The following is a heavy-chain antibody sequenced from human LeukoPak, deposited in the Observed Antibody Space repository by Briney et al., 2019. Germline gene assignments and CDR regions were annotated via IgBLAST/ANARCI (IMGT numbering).Heavy chain of an antibody. CDR3: ARRAYYYDSSGSSKAYYFDY. Sequence: SETLSLTCTVSGGSISSSSYYWGWIRQPPGKGLEWIGSIYYSGSTYYNPSLKSRVTISVDTSKNQFSLKLSSVTAADTAVYYCARRAYYYDSSGSSKAYYFDYWGQGTLVTVSS. CDR2: IYYSGST. CDR1: GGSISSSSYY. D-gene: IGHD3-22*01. J-gene: IGHJ4*02. V-gene: IGHV4-39*07.